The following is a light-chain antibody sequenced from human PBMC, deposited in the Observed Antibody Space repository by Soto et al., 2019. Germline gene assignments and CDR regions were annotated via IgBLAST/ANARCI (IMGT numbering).Light chain of an antibody. Sequence: QSVLTQPASVSGSPGQSITISCTGTSSDVGGYNYVSWYQQHPGKAPKLMIYDVSNRPSGVSNRFSGSKSGNTASLTISGLQAEDEADYYCSSCTSSSTLMVFGGGTKVTVL. CDR2: DVS. J-gene: IGLJ2*01. CDR1: SSDVGGYNY. CDR3: SSCTSSSTLMV. V-gene: IGLV2-14*01.